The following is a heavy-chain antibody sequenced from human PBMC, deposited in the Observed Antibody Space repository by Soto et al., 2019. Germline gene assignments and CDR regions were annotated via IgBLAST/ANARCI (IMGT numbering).Heavy chain of an antibody. J-gene: IGHJ6*02. CDR1: GFTVSSNY. V-gene: IGHV3-53*01. CDR2: IYSGGST. D-gene: IGHD3-16*01. Sequence: GGSLRLSCAASGFTVSSNYMSWVRQAPGKGLEWVSVIYSGGSTYYADSVKGRFTISRDNSKNTLYLQMNSLRAEDTAVYYCARDLGYYYGMDVWGQGTTVTVPS. CDR3: ARDLGYYYGMDV.